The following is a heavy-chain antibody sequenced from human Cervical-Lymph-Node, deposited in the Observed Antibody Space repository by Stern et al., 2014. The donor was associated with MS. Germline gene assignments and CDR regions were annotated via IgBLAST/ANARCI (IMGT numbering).Heavy chain of an antibody. CDR3: AKGDSSSPLEY. V-gene: IGHV3-33*06. J-gene: IGHJ4*02. Sequence: DQLVESGGGVVQPGRSLRLSCAASGFTFSSYGIHWVRQTPGTGLEWVAVIWYDGSNKYYADSVKGRFTISRDNSENTAYLQMNSLRVEDTAVYYCAKGDSSSPLEYWGQGTLVTVS. CDR2: IWYDGSNK. CDR1: GFTFSSYG. D-gene: IGHD6-6*01.